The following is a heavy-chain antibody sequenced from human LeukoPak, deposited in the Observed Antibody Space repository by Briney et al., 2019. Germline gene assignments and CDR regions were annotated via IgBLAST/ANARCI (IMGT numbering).Heavy chain of an antibody. CDR1: GLTFSRYA. D-gene: IGHD3-22*01. CDR2: MYDCEGST. CDR3: AKDLDSSGYLEYYFDF. J-gene: IGHJ4*02. V-gene: IGHV3-23*01. Sequence: GGSLTLSCAVSGLTFSRYAMSWPRHSPEKGLEWVSDMYDCEGSTHYAHSERRRLTISRENSKNTLYLHMNSLRADDTAVYYCAKDLDSSGYLEYYFDFWGQGTLVTVSS.